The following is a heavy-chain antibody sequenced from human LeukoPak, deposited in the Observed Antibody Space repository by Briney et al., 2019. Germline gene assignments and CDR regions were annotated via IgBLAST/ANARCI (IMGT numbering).Heavy chain of an antibody. Sequence: ASVKVSCKASGYTFTSYAMNWVRQAPGQGLEWMGWINTNTGNPTYAQGFTGRFVFSLDTSVSTAYLQISSLKAEDTAVYYCARVFVDTAMATNEPQKAEHKIFDYWGQGTLVTVSS. CDR3: ARVFVDTAMATNEPQKAEHKIFDY. CDR2: INTNTGNP. V-gene: IGHV7-4-1*02. J-gene: IGHJ4*02. CDR1: GYTFTSYA. D-gene: IGHD5-18*01.